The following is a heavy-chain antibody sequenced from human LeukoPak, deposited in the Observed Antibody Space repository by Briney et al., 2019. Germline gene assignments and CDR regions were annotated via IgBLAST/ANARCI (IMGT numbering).Heavy chain of an antibody. V-gene: IGHV3-33*06. J-gene: IGHJ4*02. CDR1: GFTFSSYG. CDR3: AKSRGYGSGSYYTY. Sequence: PGGSLRLSCAASGFTFSSYGMHWVRQAPGKGLEWVAVIWYDGSNKYYADSVKGRFTISRDNSKNTLYLQMNSLRAEDTAVYYYAKSRGYGSGSYYTYWGQGTLVTVSS. D-gene: IGHD3-10*01. CDR2: IWYDGSNK.